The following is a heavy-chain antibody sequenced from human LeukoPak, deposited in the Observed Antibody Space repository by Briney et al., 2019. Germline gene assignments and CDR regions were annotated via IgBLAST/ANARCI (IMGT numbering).Heavy chain of an antibody. CDR2: IYYSGST. J-gene: IGHJ5*02. Sequence: PSETLSLTCTVSGGSISSGDYYWSWIRQPPGKGLEWIGYIYYSGSTYYNPSLKSRVTISVDTSKNQFSLKLSSVTAADTAVYYCARDRGLYCSSTSCSANWFDPWGQGTLVTVSS. V-gene: IGHV4-30-4*01. CDR3: ARDRGLYCSSTSCSANWFDP. CDR1: GGSISSGDYY. D-gene: IGHD2-2*01.